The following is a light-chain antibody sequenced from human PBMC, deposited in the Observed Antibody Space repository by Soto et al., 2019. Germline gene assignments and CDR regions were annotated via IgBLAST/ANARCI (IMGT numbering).Light chain of an antibody. J-gene: IGKJ2*01. Sequence: DIVMTQSPDSLAVSLGERATINCKSSQSVLYSSNNRDSLAWYQQKPGLPPKLLIYWASIRASGVPDRFSGGGSGTDFTLTISSLQAEDVAVYYCQQYYSTMYTFGQWTKVDIK. CDR1: QSVLYSSNNRDS. CDR3: QQYYSTMYT. V-gene: IGKV4-1*01. CDR2: WAS.